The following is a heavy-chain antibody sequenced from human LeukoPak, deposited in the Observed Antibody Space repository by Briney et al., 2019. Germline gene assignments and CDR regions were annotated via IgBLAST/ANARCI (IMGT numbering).Heavy chain of an antibody. CDR2: INPDGSEK. D-gene: IGHD1-26*01. V-gene: IGHV3-7*03. Sequence: PGGSLRLSCATSGFTFSSYNMNWVRQAPGKGLERVAIINPDGSEKYYLESLKGRITISRDNAENSVHLQMNSLKAEDTAIYYCARDRAYSAFDYWSQGTLVTVSS. J-gene: IGHJ4*02. CDR3: ARDRAYSAFDY. CDR1: GFTFSSYN.